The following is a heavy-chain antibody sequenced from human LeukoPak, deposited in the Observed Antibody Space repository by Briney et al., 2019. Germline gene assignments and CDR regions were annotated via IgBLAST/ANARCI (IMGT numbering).Heavy chain of an antibody. CDR1: GFSFSNNY. J-gene: IGHJ4*02. D-gene: IGHD3-3*01. CDR2: IYGDGRT. CDR3: ARGRGLGVVSPYFDY. V-gene: IGHV3-53*01. Sequence: GGSLRLSCVVSGFSFSNNYIIWVRQAPGNGLERVSVIYGDGRTSHSASVRGRFTISRDNSKNIVSLQVNNLRAEDTAVYYCARGRGLGVVSPYFDYWGQGTLVTVSS.